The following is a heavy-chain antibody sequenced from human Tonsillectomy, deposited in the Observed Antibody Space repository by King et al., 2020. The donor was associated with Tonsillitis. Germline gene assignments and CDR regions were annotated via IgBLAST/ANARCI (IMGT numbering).Heavy chain of an antibody. CDR1: GGSISSGGYY. D-gene: IGHD3-3*01. CDR2: IYYSGST. V-gene: IGHV4-31*03. J-gene: IGHJ4*02. Sequence: QLQESGPGLVKPSQTLSLTCTVSGGSISSGGYYWSWIRQHPGKGLEWIGYIYYSGSTYYNPSLKSRVTISVDTSKNQFSLKLSSVTAADTAVYYCARAIRLRFLEWLSPIQNYFDYWAREPWSPSPQ. CDR3: ARAIRLRFLEWLSPIQNYFDY.